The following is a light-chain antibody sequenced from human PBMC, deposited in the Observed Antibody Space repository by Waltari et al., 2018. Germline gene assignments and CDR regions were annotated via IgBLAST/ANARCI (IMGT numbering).Light chain of an antibody. J-gene: IGKJ1*01. CDR3: QQYYSTPQT. Sequence: DIVMTQSPDSLAVSLAERATINCKSSQRVLYSSNNKNYLAWYQQKPGQPPKLLIYWASTRESGVPDRFSGSGSGTDFTLTISSLQAEDVAVYYCQQYYSTPQTFGQGTKVEIK. CDR1: QRVLYSSNNKNY. V-gene: IGKV4-1*01. CDR2: WAS.